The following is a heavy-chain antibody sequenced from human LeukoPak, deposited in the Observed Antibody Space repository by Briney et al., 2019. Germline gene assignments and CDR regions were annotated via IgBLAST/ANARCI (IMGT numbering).Heavy chain of an antibody. J-gene: IGHJ4*02. V-gene: IGHV4-39*02. Sequence: PSETLSLTCAVSGGSISSNSYYWGWIRQPPEKGLEWIGSIYYSGNTYYNASLKSQVSISIDTSKNQLSLRLTSATAADTAVYYCARDREMGENDYWGQGTLVTVSS. CDR1: GGSISSNSYY. CDR3: ARDREMGENDY. CDR2: IYYSGNT. D-gene: IGHD3-16*01.